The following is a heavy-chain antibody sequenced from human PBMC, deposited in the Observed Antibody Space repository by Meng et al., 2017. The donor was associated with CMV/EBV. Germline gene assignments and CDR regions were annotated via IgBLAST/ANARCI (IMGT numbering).Heavy chain of an antibody. J-gene: IGHJ4*02. D-gene: IGHD2-2*01. CDR3: TREYELGYCSSTSCPYFDY. Sequence: GESLKISCTASGFTFGDYPMTWVRQAPGKGLEWVGFIRSKAYGGITEYAASVKGRFTISRDDSKSSAYLQMNSLKTEDTAVYYCTREYELGYCSSTSCPYFDYWGQGTLVTVSS. V-gene: IGHV3-49*04. CDR2: IRSKAYGGIT. CDR1: GFTFGDYP.